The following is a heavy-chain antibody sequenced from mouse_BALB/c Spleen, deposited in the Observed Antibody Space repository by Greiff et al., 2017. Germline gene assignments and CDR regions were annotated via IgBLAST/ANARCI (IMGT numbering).Heavy chain of an antibody. CDR1: GDSLTSGY. V-gene: IGHV3-8*02. CDR2: ISYSGST. J-gene: IGHJ1*01. D-gene: IGHD2-13*01. Sequence: LEESGPSLVKPSQTLSLTCSVTGDSLTSGYWNWIRKFPGNKLEYMGYISYSGSTYYNPSLKSRISITRDTSKNQYYLQLNSFTTEDTATYYCARRDGDYWYFDVWGAGTTVTVSS. CDR3: ARRDGDYWYFDV.